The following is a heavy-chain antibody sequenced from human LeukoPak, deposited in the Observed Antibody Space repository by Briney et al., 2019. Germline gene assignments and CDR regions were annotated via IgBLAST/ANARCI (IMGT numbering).Heavy chain of an antibody. CDR2: IYNSGST. V-gene: IGHV4-61*02. Sequence: SETLSLTCIVFGGSISRGSYYWSWIRQPAGKGLEWIERIYNSGSTNYNPSLKSRVTIATDMSKNQISLKLSSVTAADTAVYCCARQTFGALYFDSWGQGTLVSVSS. CDR3: ARQTFGALYFDS. J-gene: IGHJ4*02. D-gene: IGHD3-10*01. CDR1: GGSISRGSYY.